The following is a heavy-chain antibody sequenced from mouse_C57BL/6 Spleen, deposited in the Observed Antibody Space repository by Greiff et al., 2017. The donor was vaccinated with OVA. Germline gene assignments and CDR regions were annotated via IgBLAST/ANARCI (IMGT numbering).Heavy chain of an antibody. CDR3: TGASWYFDV. Sequence: EVQLVESGGGLVQPGGSMKLSCVASGFTFSNYWMNWVRQSPEQGLEWVAQIRLKSDNYATHYAESVKGRFTISRDDSKSSVYLQMNNLRAEDTGIYYCTGASWYFDVWGTGTTVTVSS. V-gene: IGHV6-3*01. CDR1: GFTFSNYW. J-gene: IGHJ1*03. CDR2: IRLKSDNYAT.